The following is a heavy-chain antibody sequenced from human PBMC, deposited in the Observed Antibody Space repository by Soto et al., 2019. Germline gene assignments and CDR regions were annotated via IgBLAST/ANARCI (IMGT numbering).Heavy chain of an antibody. V-gene: IGHV3-23*01. D-gene: IGHD6-19*01. CDR3: AKDLIYGYNSGRPFDS. CDR1: GFTFSSFA. J-gene: IGHJ4*02. CDR2: IGSRGDST. Sequence: EVQLLESGGGLVQPGGSLRLSCAASGFTFSSFAMSWVRQAPGKGLEWVSAIGSRGDSTYYADSVKGRFTISRDNSKNTLYLQMNSVRAEDTTVYYCAKDLIYGYNSGRPFDSWGEGTVVTVSS.